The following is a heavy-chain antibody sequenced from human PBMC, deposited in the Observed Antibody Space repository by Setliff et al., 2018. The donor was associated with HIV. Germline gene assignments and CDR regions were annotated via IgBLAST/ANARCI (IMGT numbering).Heavy chain of an antibody. D-gene: IGHD3-22*01. J-gene: IGHJ6*02. CDR2: IYTTGST. CDR1: GGSISSSSYY. V-gene: IGHV4-61*02. CDR3: ARQDQYDDSGYYVGFYGMDV. Sequence: SETLSLTCTVSGGSISSSSYYWTWIRQPAGKGLEWIGRIYTTGSTNYNPSLKSRVIISVDTSKNQFSLKLSSVTAADTAVYYCARQDQYDDSGYYVGFYGMDVWGQGTTVTVSS.